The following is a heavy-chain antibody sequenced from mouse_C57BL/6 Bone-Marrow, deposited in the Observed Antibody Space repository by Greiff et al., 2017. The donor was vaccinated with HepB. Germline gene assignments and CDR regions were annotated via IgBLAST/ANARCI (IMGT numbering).Heavy chain of an antibody. CDR3: TTVRLHYAMDY. CDR2: IDPENGDT. J-gene: IGHJ4*01. Sequence: EVQLQQSGAELVRPGASVKLSCTASGFNIKDDYMHWVKQRPEQGLEWIGWIDPENGDTEYASKFQGKATITADTSSNTAYLQLSSLTSEDTAVYYCTTVRLHYAMDYWGQGTSVTVSS. CDR1: GFNIKDDY. V-gene: IGHV14-4*01. D-gene: IGHD2-2*01.